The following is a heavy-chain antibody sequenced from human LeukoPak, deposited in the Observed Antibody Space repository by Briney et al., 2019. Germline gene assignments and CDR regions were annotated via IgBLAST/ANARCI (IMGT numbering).Heavy chain of an antibody. CDR3: ARRRDGSNSGAFDI. V-gene: IGHV3-23*01. D-gene: IGHD5-24*01. J-gene: IGHJ3*02. CDR1: GFTFSGYA. CDR2: ISGSGSNI. Sequence: GGSLRLSCAASGFTFSGYAMSWVRHAPGKGLEWVSGISGSGSNIYYLDSVKGRFTISRDNSRNTLYLQMISLRGDDTALYYCARRRDGSNSGAFDIWGQGTMVTVFS.